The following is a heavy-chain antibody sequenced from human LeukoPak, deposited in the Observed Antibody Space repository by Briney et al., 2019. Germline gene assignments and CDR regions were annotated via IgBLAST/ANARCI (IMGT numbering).Heavy chain of an antibody. V-gene: IGHV1-18*01. CDR3: AREATSSDYALHYYYGMDV. D-gene: IGHD4-17*01. CDR2: ISAYNGNT. CDR1: GYTFTSYG. Sequence: GASVKVSCKASGYTFTSYGISWVRQAPGQGLEWMGWISAYNGNTNYAQKLQGRVTMTTDTSTSTAYMELRSLRSDDTAVYYCAREATSSDYALHYYYGMDVWGQGTTVTVSS. J-gene: IGHJ6*02.